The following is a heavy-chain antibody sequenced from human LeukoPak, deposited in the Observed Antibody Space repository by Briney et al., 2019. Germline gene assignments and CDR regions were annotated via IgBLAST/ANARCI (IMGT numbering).Heavy chain of an antibody. CDR1: GVTLRSYG. CDR3: ATMTMVTAFDI. J-gene: IGHJ3*02. V-gene: IGHV3-33*01. Sequence: GGSLSLSCAAFGVTLRSYGMHWVRQAPGKGLEWVALIWYDGSKTYYTDSVKGRFTISRDNSKNTLFLQVNSLRAEDTAVYYCATMTMVTAFDIWGQGTVVTVSS. D-gene: IGHD5-18*01. CDR2: IWYDGSKT.